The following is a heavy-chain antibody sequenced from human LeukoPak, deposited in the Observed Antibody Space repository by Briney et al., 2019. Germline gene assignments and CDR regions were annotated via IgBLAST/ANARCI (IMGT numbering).Heavy chain of an antibody. CDR1: GFTFSSFA. Sequence: PGGSLRLSCVASGFTFSSFAMSWVRQAPGKGLEWLSIISSRGDSTDYAESVKGRFTISRDNSKNTLYLQMKSLRAEDTAVYYCVRALWFGELSSSGPWGQGTLVIVSS. V-gene: IGHV3-23*01. J-gene: IGHJ4*02. D-gene: IGHD3-10*01. CDR3: VRALWFGELSSSGP. CDR2: ISSRGDST.